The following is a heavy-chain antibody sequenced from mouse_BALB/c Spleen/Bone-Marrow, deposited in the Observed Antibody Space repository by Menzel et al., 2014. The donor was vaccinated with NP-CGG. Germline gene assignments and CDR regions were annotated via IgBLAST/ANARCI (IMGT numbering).Heavy chain of an antibody. J-gene: IGHJ2*01. CDR3: ARPDYYGYLNY. D-gene: IGHD1-1*01. CDR1: GFDFGRYW. Sequence: VQLQQSGGGLVQPGGSLKLSCAASGFDFGRYWMSWVRQAPGKGLEWIGEINPDSRTINYSPSLKDKFIISRDNAKNTLYLRLNKVRSEDTALYYCARPDYYGYLNYWGQGTTLTVSS. CDR2: INPDSRTI. V-gene: IGHV4-1*02.